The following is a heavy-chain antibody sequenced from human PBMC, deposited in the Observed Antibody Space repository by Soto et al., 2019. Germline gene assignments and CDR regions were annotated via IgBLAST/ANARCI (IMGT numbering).Heavy chain of an antibody. CDR2: ISYDGSNK. CDR1: GFTFSSYA. D-gene: IGHD2-2*02. J-gene: IGHJ4*02. CDR3: ARDYTIPGVYFDY. V-gene: IGHV3-30*04. Sequence: GGSLRLSCVASGFTFSSYAMHWVRQAPGKGLEWVAVISYDGSNKYYADSVKGRFTISRDNSKNTLYLQMNSLRAEDTAVYYCARDYTIPGVYFDYWGQGTLVTVSS.